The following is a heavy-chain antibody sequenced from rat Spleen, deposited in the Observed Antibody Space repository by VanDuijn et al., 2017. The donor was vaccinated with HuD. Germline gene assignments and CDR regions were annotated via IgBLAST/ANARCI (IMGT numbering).Heavy chain of an antibody. D-gene: IGHD1-11*01. CDR1: GFTFSSFP. CDR3: ARRAPTTEGIPLYVMDA. V-gene: IGHV5-46*01. J-gene: IGHJ4*01. Sequence: EVQLVESGGGLVQPGRSMKLSCAASGFTFSSFPMAWVRQAPPKGLEWVAPISYDGSSTYYRDSVKGRFTISRDNAKSTLYLQLDSLRSEDTATYYCARRAPTTEGIPLYVMDAWGQGASVTVSS. CDR2: ISYDGSST.